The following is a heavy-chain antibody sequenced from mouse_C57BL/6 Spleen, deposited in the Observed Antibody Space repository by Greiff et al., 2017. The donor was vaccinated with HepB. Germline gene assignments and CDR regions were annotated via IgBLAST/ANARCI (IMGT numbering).Heavy chain of an antibody. CDR2: IWSGGST. D-gene: IGHD1-1*01. CDR3: ATYYYGSSPYWYFDV. Sequence: QVQQQQSGPGLVQPSQSLSITCTVSGFSLTSYGVHWVRQSPGKGLEWLGVIWSGGSTDYNAAFISRLSISKDNSKSQVFFKMNSLQADDTAIYYCATYYYGSSPYWYFDVWGTGTTVTVSS. CDR1: GFSLTSYG. V-gene: IGHV2-2*01. J-gene: IGHJ1*03.